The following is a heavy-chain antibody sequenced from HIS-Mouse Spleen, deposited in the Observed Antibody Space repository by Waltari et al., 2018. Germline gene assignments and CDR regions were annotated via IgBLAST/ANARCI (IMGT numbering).Heavy chain of an antibody. D-gene: IGHD6-13*01. CDR1: GGSISSRSYH. CDR3: AREIPYSSSWYDWYFDL. CDR2: IYYSGST. V-gene: IGHV4-39*07. Sequence: QLQLQESGPGLVQPSETLSLTCTVSGGSISSRSYHWGWIRQPPGKGLEWIGSIYYSGSTYYNPSLKSRVTISVDTSKNQFSLKLSSVTAADTAMYYCAREIPYSSSWYDWYFDLWGRGTLVTVSS. J-gene: IGHJ2*01.